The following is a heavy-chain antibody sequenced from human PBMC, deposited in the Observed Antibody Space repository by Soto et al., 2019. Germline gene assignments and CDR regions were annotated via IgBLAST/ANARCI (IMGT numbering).Heavy chain of an antibody. CDR2: TYYTADT. D-gene: IGHD2-21*01. CDR1: GVSIRSYF. J-gene: IGHJ4*02. Sequence: PSETLSLTCTVSGVSIRSYFWSWIRQPPGKGLEWIGYTYYTADTKYSPSLESRATISADPSKKQFSLSLSPVSAADTALYFCAGSKHRGESFEYWGQGAMVT. V-gene: IGHV4-59*01. CDR3: AGSKHRGESFEY.